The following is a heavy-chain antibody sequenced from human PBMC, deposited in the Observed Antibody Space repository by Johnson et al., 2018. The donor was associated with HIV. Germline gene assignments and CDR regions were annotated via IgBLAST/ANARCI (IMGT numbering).Heavy chain of an antibody. J-gene: IGHJ3*02. D-gene: IGHD2-2*01. Sequence: VRLVESGGGLVQPGGSLRLSCAASGFTFDDYGMSWVRQAPGKGLEWVSGINWNGGSTGYADSVKGRFTISRDNSKNTLYVQMNSLRAEDTAVYYCARSGYCTTSSCTDDAFDIWGQGTMVTVSS. CDR2: INWNGGST. CDR3: ARSGYCTTSSCTDDAFDI. V-gene: IGHV3-20*04. CDR1: GFTFDDYG.